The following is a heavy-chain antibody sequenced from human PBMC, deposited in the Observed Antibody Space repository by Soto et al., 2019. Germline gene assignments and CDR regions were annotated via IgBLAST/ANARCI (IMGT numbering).Heavy chain of an antibody. CDR2: INHRGST. Sequence: PSETLSLTCAVYGGSFSGYYWSWIRQPPGKGLEWIGEINHRGSTNYNPSLKSRVTISVDTSKNQFSLKLSSVTAADTAVYYCASAVLRYFDWLRIGDAFDIWGQGTMVTVSS. CDR3: ASAVLRYFDWLRIGDAFDI. J-gene: IGHJ3*02. CDR1: GGSFSGYY. V-gene: IGHV4-34*01. D-gene: IGHD3-9*01.